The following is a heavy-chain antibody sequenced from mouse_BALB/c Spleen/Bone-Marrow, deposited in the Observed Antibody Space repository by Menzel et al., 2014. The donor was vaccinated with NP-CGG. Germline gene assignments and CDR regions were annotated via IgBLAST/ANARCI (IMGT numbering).Heavy chain of an antibody. J-gene: IGHJ3*01. D-gene: IGHD2-10*02. Sequence: VQLQQSGAELVKPGASVKLSCTASGFNIKDTYMHWVKQRPEQGLEWIGRIDPANGNTKYDPKFQGKATITADTSSNAAYLQLSSLTSEDTAVYYCARSGGYGNYFAWFAYRPQATLFPFSA. V-gene: IGHV14-3*02. CDR3: ARSGGYGNYFAWFAY. CDR1: GFNIKDTY. CDR2: IDPANGNT.